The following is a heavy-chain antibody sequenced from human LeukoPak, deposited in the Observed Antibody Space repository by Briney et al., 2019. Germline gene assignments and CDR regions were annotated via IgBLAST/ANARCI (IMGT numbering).Heavy chain of an antibody. CDR2: ISAYNGNT. V-gene: IGHV1-18*01. Sequence: GASVKVSCKASGYTFTSYGISWVRQAPGQGLEWMGWISAYNGNTNYAQKLQGRVTMTTDTSTSTAYMELRSLRSDDTAVYYCAREVAGYGDYGPSFSDYWGQGTLVTVSS. J-gene: IGHJ4*02. CDR3: AREVAGYGDYGPSFSDY. CDR1: GYTFTSYG. D-gene: IGHD4-17*01.